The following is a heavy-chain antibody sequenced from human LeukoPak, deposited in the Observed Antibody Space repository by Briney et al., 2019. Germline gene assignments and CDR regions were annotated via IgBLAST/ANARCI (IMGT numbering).Heavy chain of an antibody. CDR3: ARVLSSSWYFDY. CDR1: GFTVSSNY. CDR2: IYSGGST. D-gene: IGHD3-16*02. Sequence: PGGSLRLSCAASGFTVSSNYMSWVRQAPGKGLEWVSVIYSGGSTYYADSVKGRFTISRDNSKNTLYLQMNSLRAEDTAVYYCARVLSSSWYFDYWGQGTLVTVSP. V-gene: IGHV3-53*01. J-gene: IGHJ4*02.